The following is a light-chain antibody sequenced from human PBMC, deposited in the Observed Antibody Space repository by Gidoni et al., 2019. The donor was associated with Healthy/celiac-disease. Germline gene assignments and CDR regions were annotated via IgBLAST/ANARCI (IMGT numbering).Light chain of an antibody. V-gene: IGKV3-20*01. J-gene: IGKJ3*01. CDR3: QQYGSSPAT. CDR2: GAS. Sequence: EIVLPQSPGTLSLSPGERATLPCRASQSVSSSYLAWYQQKPGQAPRLLIYGASSRATGIPDRFSGSGSGTDFTLTISRLEPEDFAVYYCQQYGSSPATFGPGTKVDIK. CDR1: QSVSSSY.